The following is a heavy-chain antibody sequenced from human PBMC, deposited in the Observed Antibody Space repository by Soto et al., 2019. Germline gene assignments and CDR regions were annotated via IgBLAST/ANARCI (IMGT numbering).Heavy chain of an antibody. V-gene: IGHV4-4*07. CDR3: ARDLPPYDRRRPPTGAFED. CDR1: GGSFTGDY. Sequence: QVQLQESGPGLVKPSETLSLTCSVSGGSFTGDYWSWIRQPAGKGLEWIGRVFGNGVGSPIYNPSLKNRVTMSVDTSKTQFSLKLTSVTAADTAVYYCARDLPPYDRRRPPTGAFEDWGQGVLVSVSS. D-gene: IGHD3-22*01. CDR2: VFGNGVGSP. J-gene: IGHJ4*02.